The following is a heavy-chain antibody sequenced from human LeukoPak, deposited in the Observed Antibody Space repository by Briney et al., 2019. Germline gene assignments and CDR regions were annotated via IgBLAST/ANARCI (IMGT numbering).Heavy chain of an antibody. CDR3: ARDGGPWNWLDP. CDR2: IYTSGST. CDR1: GGSISSGSYY. Sequence: SQTLSLTCTVSGGSISSGSYYWSWIRQPAGKGLEWIGRIYTSGSTNYNPSLKSRVTISVDTSKNQFSLKLSSVTAADTAVYYCARDGGPWNWLDPWGQGTLVTVSS. J-gene: IGHJ5*02. V-gene: IGHV4-61*02.